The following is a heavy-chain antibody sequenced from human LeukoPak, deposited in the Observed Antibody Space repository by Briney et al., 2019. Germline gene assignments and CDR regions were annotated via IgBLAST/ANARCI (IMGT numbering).Heavy chain of an antibody. Sequence: PGGSLRLSCAASGFTFSSYAMHWVRQAPGKGLEWVAGISYDGSNKYYADSVKGRFTISRDNSKNTLYLQMNSLRAEDTAVYYCASELIAGAVDDAFDIWGQGTMDTVSS. CDR1: GFTFSSYA. V-gene: IGHV3-30*04. CDR3: ASELIAGAVDDAFDI. J-gene: IGHJ3*02. CDR2: ISYDGSNK. D-gene: IGHD6-19*01.